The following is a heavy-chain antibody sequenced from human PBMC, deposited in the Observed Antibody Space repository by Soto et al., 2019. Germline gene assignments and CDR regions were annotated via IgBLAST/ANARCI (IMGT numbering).Heavy chain of an antibody. CDR1: GGSISSGGYS. D-gene: IGHD2-15*01. V-gene: IGHV4-30-2*01. J-gene: IGHJ4*02. Sequence: TLSLTCAVSGGSISSGGYSWSWIRQPPGKGLEWIGYIYHSGSTYYNPSLKSRVTISVDRSKNQFSLKLSSVTAADTAVYYCARGYCSGGSCSPFDYWGQGTLVTGSS. CDR2: IYHSGST. CDR3: ARGYCSGGSCSPFDY.